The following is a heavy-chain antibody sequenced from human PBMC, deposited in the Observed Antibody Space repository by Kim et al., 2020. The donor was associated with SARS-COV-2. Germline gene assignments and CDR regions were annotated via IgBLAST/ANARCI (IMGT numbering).Heavy chain of an antibody. CDR1: GFTFSNAW. CDR2: IKSKTDGGTT. J-gene: IGHJ4*02. D-gene: IGHD4-17*01. CDR3: TTGPMTTVTTVDY. Sequence: GGSLRLSCAASGFTFSNAWMSWVRQAPGKGLEWVGRIKSKTDGGTTDYAAPVKGRFTISRDDSKNTLYLQMNSLKTEDTAVYYCTTGPMTTVTTVDYWGQGTLVTVSS. V-gene: IGHV3-15*01.